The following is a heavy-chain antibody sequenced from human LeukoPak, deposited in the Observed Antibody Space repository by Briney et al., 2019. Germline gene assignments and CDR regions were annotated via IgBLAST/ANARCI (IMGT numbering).Heavy chain of an antibody. CDR3: ARTYSSSRASGY. D-gene: IGHD6-13*01. CDR1: GFTFSSYW. CDR2: INHSGST. Sequence: GSLRLSCAASGFTFSSYWMSWIRQPPGKGLEWIGEINHSGSTNYNPSLKSRVTISVDTSKNQFSLKLSSVTAADTAVYYCARTYSSSRASGYWGQGTLVTVSS. V-gene: IGHV4-34*01. J-gene: IGHJ4*02.